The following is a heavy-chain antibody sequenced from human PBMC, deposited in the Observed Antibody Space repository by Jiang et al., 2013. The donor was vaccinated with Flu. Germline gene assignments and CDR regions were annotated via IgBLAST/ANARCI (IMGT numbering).Heavy chain of an antibody. V-gene: IGHV1-69*06. J-gene: IGHJ6*02. D-gene: IGHD2-15*01. CDR3: ARPRDLHCSGGSCYYGMDV. Sequence: EVKKPGSSVKVSCKASGGTFSTYAISWVRQAPGQGLEWLGGIIPFFDTPNYAQRFQGRVTITADKSTSTAYMELSGLRSEDTAVYYCARPRDLHCSGGSCYYGMDVWGQGTTVTVSS. CDR1: GGTFSTYA. CDR2: IIPFFDTP.